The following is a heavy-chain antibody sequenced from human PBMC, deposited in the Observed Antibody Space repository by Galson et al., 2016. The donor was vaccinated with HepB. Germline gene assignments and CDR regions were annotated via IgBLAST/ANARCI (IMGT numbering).Heavy chain of an antibody. J-gene: IGHJ4*02. V-gene: IGHV1-3*01. CDR3: VRGGGNSWFDY. CDR2: ISAGNGNT. D-gene: IGHD6-13*01. Sequence: SVKVSCKASGYTFTRYTLHWVRQTPGERLEWMGWISAGNGNTKYSQTFQGRVTLTRDTFATTVYMELSRLTSEDTAIYYCVRGGGNSWFDYWGQGTLVTVSS. CDR1: GYTFTRYT.